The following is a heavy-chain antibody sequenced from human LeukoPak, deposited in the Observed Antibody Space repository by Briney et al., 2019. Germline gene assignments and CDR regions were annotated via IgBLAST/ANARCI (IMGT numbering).Heavy chain of an antibody. CDR3: ARGPWCSSTSCYRSGTLDY. D-gene: IGHD2-2*01. CDR2: ISAYNGNT. J-gene: IGHJ4*02. V-gene: IGHV1-18*01. Sequence: ASVKVSCKASGYTFTSYGISWVRQAPGQGLEWMGWISAYNGNTNYAQKLQGRVTMTTDTSTSTAYMELRSLRSDDTAVYYCARGPWCSSTSCYRSGTLDYWGQGTLVTVSS. CDR1: GYTFTSYG.